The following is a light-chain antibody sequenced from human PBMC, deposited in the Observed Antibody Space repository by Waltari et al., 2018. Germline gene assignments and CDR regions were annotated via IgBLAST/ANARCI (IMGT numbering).Light chain of an antibody. CDR1: SNDVGIHNF. CDR3: SSYTSNNAV. J-gene: IGLJ3*02. Sequence: QSALTQPASVSGSPGQSITVSCTGISNDVGIHNFVSWYQHHPGKAPKVVFYDVSYRPSGVPDRFSGSKSGNTASLTISGLQAEDEADYYCSSYTSNNAVFGGGTKLTVL. V-gene: IGLV2-14*03. CDR2: DVS.